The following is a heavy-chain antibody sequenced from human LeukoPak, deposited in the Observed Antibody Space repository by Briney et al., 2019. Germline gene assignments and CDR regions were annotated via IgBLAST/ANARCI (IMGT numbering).Heavy chain of an antibody. CDR2: IIPILGIA. CDR1: GGTFSSYA. J-gene: IGHJ3*02. Sequence: TVKVSCKASGGTFSSYAISWVRQAPGRGLEWMGRIIPILGIANYAQKFQGRVTITADKSTSTAYMELSSLRSEDTAVHYCARGGYDSSEAFDIWGQGTMVTVSS. V-gene: IGHV1-69*04. CDR3: ARGGYDSSEAFDI. D-gene: IGHD3-22*01.